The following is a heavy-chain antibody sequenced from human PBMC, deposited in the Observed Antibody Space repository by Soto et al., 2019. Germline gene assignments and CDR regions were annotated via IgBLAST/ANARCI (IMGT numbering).Heavy chain of an antibody. CDR3: ARSAIFGVVITNWFDP. D-gene: IGHD3-3*01. CDR2: ISAYNGNT. Sequence: QVQLVQSGAEVKKPGASVKVSCKASGYTFTSYGISWVRQAPGQGLEWMGWISAYNGNTNYAQKLQGRVTMTTDTSTSTDYMELRSLRSDDTAVYYCARSAIFGVVITNWFDPWGQGTLVTVSS. V-gene: IGHV1-18*01. J-gene: IGHJ5*02. CDR1: GYTFTSYG.